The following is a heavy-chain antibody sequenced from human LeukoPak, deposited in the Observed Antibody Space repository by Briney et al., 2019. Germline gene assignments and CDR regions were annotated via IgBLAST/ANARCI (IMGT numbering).Heavy chain of an antibody. CDR3: ARGDLDDPWGP. V-gene: IGHV4-61*02. Sequence: SETLSLTCTVSGGSISSSSYYWGWIRQPAGKGLEWIGRIYTSGSTNYNPSLKSRVTMSVDTSKNQFSLKLSSVTAADTAVYYCARGDLDDPWGPWSQGTLVTVSS. D-gene: IGHD3-16*01. CDR2: IYTSGST. CDR1: GGSISSSSYY. J-gene: IGHJ5*02.